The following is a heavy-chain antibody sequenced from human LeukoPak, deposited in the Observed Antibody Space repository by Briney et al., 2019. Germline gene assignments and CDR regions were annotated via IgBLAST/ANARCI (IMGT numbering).Heavy chain of an antibody. Sequence: GESLKISRKGSGYNFTNYWIGWARQMPGKGLEWMGIVYPGDSDTRYSPSFQGQVTISADKSISTAYLHWSSLKASDSAMYYCTRRGGGVSYDYWGQGTLVTVSS. CDR1: GYNFTNYW. CDR3: TRRGGGVSYDY. J-gene: IGHJ4*02. D-gene: IGHD2-21*01. V-gene: IGHV5-51*01. CDR2: VYPGDSDT.